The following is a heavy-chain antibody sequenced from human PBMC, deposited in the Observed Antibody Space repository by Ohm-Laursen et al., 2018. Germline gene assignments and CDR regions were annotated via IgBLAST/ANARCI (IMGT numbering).Heavy chain of an antibody. CDR2: IYYSGST. Sequence: SQTLSLTCTVSGGSVSSGSYYWSWIRQPPGKGLEWIGYIYYSGSTYYNPSLKSLVTISVDTSKNQFSLKLSSVTAADTAVYYCARLSGQGYYYYGMDVWGQGTTVTVSS. D-gene: IGHD5-12*01. CDR3: ARLSGQGYYYYGMDV. J-gene: IGHJ6*02. V-gene: IGHV4-31*01. CDR1: GGSVSSGSYY.